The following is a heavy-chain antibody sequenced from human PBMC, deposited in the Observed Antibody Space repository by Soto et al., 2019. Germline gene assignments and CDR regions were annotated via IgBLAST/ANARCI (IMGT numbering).Heavy chain of an antibody. CDR2: INPNGGVT. Sequence: QVQLVQSGAEVRKPGASVTVSCRSSGDSFNDYYIHWVRQAPGQGFEWMGWINPNGGVTKYAQKFQGWVSMTRDTSIRTVYMKLSRLRSDDTAVYYGARESGGATATLDYYYFYMDVWGTGTTVTVSS. J-gene: IGHJ6*03. D-gene: IGHD5-12*01. CDR3: ARESGGATATLDYYYFYMDV. CDR1: GDSFNDYY. V-gene: IGHV1-2*04.